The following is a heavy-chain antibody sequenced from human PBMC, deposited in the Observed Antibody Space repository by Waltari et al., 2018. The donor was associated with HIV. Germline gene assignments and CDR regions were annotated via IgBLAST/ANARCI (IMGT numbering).Heavy chain of an antibody. D-gene: IGHD2-2*01. CDR2: IFPVDPDT. V-gene: IGHV5-51*01. Sequence: EVQLVQSGAEVKKPGESLKISCKGSGYNFTTYWIGWVRKMPGTGLEWMGIIFPVDPDTSYSPSFRGQVSISVGKSISTAYLQWNSLQASDTAMYYCARLGYCGSVRCPSGYYYSYGMGVWGQGTTVTVS. J-gene: IGHJ6*02. CDR1: GYNFTTYW. CDR3: ARLGYCGSVRCPSGYYYSYGMGV.